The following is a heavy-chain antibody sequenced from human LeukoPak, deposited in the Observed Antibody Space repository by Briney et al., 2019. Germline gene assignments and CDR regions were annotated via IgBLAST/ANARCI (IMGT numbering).Heavy chain of an antibody. CDR3: ARDDGASYYFDY. CDR1: GYTFTGYY. J-gene: IGHJ4*02. V-gene: IGHV1-2*02. Sequence: ASVTVSCKASGYTFTGYYMHWVRQAPGQGLEWMGWINPNSGGTNYAQKFQGRVTMTRDTSISTAYMELSRLRSDDTAVYYCARDDGASYYFDYWGQGTLVTVSS. CDR2: INPNSGGT. D-gene: IGHD1-26*01.